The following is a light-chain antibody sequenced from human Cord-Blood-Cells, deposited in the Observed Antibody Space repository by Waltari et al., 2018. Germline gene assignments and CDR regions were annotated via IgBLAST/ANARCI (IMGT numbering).Light chain of an antibody. J-gene: IGLJ1*01. CDR2: DVS. CDR3: SSYTSSSTYV. CDR1: SSHVGGYND. Sequence: QSALTQPASVSGSPGQSITISCPGTSSHVGGYNDVSWYQQHPGKAPKLMIYDVSNRPSGVSNRFSGSKSGNTASLTISGLQAEDEADYYCSSYTSSSTYVFGTGTKVTVL. V-gene: IGLV2-14*03.